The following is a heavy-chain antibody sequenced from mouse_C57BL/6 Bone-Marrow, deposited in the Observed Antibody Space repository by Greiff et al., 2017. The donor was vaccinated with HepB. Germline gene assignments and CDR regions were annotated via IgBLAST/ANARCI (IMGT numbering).Heavy chain of an antibody. Sequence: VQVVESGPGLVQPSQSLSITCTVSGFSLTSYGVHWVRQSPGKGLEWLGVIWRGGSTDYNAAFMSRLSITKDNSKSQVFFKMNSLQADDTAIYYCAKNYYGSSGGYFDVWGSGTTVTVSS. V-gene: IGHV2-5*01. CDR1: GFSLTSYG. CDR3: AKNYYGSSGGYFDV. CDR2: IWRGGST. J-gene: IGHJ1*01. D-gene: IGHD1-1*01.